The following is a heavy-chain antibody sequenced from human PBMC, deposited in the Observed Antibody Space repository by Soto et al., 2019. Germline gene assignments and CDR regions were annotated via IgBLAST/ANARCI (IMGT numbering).Heavy chain of an antibody. Sequence: GASVKVSCKASGYTFTSYGISWVRQAPGQGLEWMGWISAYNGNTNYAQKLQGRVTMTTDTSTSTAYMELRSLRSDDTAVHYCARDHRLSYYDSSGYVSFDYWGQGTLVTVSS. CDR2: ISAYNGNT. CDR3: ARDHRLSYYDSSGYVSFDY. CDR1: GYTFTSYG. J-gene: IGHJ4*02. V-gene: IGHV1-18*01. D-gene: IGHD3-22*01.